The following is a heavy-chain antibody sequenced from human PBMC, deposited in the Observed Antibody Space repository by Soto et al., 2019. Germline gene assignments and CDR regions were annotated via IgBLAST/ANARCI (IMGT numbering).Heavy chain of an antibody. D-gene: IGHD6-19*01. CDR3: ARPDSSGWYYAFDI. J-gene: IGHJ3*02. CDR2: IKQDGSEK. CDR1: GFTFSSYW. Sequence: GGSLRLSCAASGFTFSSYWMSWVRQAPGKGLEWVANIKQDGSEKYYVDSVKGRFTISRDNAKNSLYLQMHSLRAEDTAVYYCARPDSSGWYYAFDIWGQGTMVTVSS. V-gene: IGHV3-7*03.